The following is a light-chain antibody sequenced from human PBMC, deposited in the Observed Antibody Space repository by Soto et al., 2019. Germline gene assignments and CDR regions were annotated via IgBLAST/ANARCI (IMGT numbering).Light chain of an antibody. CDR1: QTISSW. J-gene: IGKJ4*01. CDR2: KAS. CDR3: QQLNSYPSST. Sequence: DIQMTQSPSTLSGSVGDRVTIICRASQTISSWLAWYQQKPGKAPKLLIYKASTLKSGVPSRFSGSGSGTEFTLTISSLQPDDFATYNCQQLNSYPSSTFGGGTKVDTK. V-gene: IGKV1-5*03.